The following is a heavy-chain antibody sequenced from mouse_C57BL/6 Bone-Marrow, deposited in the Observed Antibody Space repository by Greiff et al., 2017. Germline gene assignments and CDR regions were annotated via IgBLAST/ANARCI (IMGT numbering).Heavy chain of an antibody. V-gene: IGHV1-81*01. CDR1: GYTFTSYG. CDR3: ARRDSYYFDY. Sequence: VQLQESGAELARPGASVKLSCKASGYTFTSYGISWVKQRTGQGLEWIGEIYPRSGNTYYNEKFKGKATLTADKSSSTAYMELRSLTSEDSAGYFCARRDSYYFDYWGQGTTLTVSS. CDR2: IYPRSGNT. J-gene: IGHJ2*01.